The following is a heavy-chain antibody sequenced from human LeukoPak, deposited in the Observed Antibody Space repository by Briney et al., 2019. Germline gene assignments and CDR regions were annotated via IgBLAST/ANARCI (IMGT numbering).Heavy chain of an antibody. D-gene: IGHD6-13*01. CDR1: GFTFSSYG. CDR2: ISYDGSNK. J-gene: IGHJ5*02. CDR3: AKDSSSWFFVRIGFDP. Sequence: AGGSLRLSCAASGFTFSSYGMHWVRQAPGKGLEWVAVISYDGSNKYYADSVKGRFTISRDNSKNTLYLQMNSLRAEDTAVYYCAKDSSSWFFVRIGFDPWGQGTLVTVSS. V-gene: IGHV3-30*18.